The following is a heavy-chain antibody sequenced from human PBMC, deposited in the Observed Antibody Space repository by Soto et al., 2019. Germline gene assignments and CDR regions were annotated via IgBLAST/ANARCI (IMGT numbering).Heavy chain of an antibody. CDR2: IKKDGSEK. D-gene: IGHD3-3*02. J-gene: IGHJ6*02. Sequence: EVQLVESGGGLVQPGGSLRLSCAVSGFTFSNYCMSWVRQAPGKGLEWVANIKKDGSEKYYVDSEKGRFTISRDNGKKSLYLQMNSLRAGDTAVYYCAAILGMDVWGQGTTVTVSS. V-gene: IGHV3-7*05. CDR1: GFTFSNYC. CDR3: AAILGMDV.